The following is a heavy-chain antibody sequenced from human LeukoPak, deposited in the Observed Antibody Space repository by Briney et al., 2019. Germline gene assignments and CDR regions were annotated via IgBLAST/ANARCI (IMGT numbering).Heavy chain of an antibody. J-gene: IGHJ4*02. CDR1: GFTFSSYS. V-gene: IGHV3-21*01. CDR2: TSSSSSYI. D-gene: IGHD3-10*01. Sequence: GGSLRLSCAASGFTFSSYSMTWVRQASGKGLEGVSSTSSSSSYIYYADSVKGRFTISRDNAKNSLYLQMNSLRAEDTAVYYCARARSMVRGKYYFDYWGQGTLVTVSS. CDR3: ARARSMVRGKYYFDY.